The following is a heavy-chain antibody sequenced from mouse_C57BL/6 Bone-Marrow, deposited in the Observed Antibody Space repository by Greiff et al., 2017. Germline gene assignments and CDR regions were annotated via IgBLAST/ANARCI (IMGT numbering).Heavy chain of an antibody. CDR1: GYTFTSYG. V-gene: IGHV1-81*01. J-gene: IGHJ1*03. CDR3: ARWLLYWYFDV. D-gene: IGHD2-3*01. CDR2: IYPRSGNT. Sequence: QVQLQQSGAELARPGASVKLSCKASGYTFTSYGISWVKQRPGQGLEWIGEIYPRSGNTYYNEKFKGKATLTADKSSSTAYMELRSLTSEDSAVYFCARWLLYWYFDVWGTGTTVTVSS.